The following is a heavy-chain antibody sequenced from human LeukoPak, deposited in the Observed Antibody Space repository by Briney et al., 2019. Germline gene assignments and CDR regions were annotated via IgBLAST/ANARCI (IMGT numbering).Heavy chain of an antibody. J-gene: IGHJ4*02. CDR1: GFTFSSYA. CDR2: IYSGGST. D-gene: IGHD3-22*01. Sequence: PGGSLRLSCAASGFTFSSYAMSWVRQAPGKGLEWVSVIYSGGSTYYADSVKGRFTISRDNSKNTLYLQMNSLRAEDTAVYYCARVPLDYYDSSGYEHYWGQGTLVTVSS. CDR3: ARVPLDYYDSSGYEHY. V-gene: IGHV3-53*01.